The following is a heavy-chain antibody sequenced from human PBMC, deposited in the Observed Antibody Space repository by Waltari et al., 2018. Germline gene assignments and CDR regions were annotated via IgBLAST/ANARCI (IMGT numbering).Heavy chain of an antibody. J-gene: IGHJ5*02. Sequence: QVQLVESGGGVVQPGRSLRLSCAASGFTFSSYAMHWVRQAPGKGQEWVAVRRYDGSNKDYADSVKGRFTISRDNSKNTLYLQMNSLRAEDTAVYYCARPDYDILGFDPWGQGTLVTVSS. D-gene: IGHD3-9*01. CDR1: GFTFSSYA. V-gene: IGHV3-30*01. CDR2: RRYDGSNK. CDR3: ARPDYDILGFDP.